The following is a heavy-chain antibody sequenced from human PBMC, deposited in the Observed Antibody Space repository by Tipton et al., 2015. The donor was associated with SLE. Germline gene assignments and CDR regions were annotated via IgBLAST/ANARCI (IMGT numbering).Heavy chain of an antibody. Sequence: TLSLTCTVSGGSISSYYWGWIRQPPGKGLEWIGYIYHSGSTYYNPSLKSRVTISVDRSKNQFSLKLSSVTAADTAVYYCARLRHSGYDSYFDYWGQGTLVTVSS. CDR3: ARLRHSGYDSYFDY. CDR1: GGSISSYY. V-gene: IGHV4-59*12. CDR2: IYHSGST. D-gene: IGHD5-12*01. J-gene: IGHJ4*02.